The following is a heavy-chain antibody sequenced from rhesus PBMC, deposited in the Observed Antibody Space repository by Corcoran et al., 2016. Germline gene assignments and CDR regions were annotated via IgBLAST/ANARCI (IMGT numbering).Heavy chain of an antibody. CDR2: IYGSSTST. CDR1: GGSISDSYR. J-gene: IGHJ4*01. Sequence: VQLQESGPGMVKPSETLSLTCAVSGGSISDSYRWSWIRQPPGKGLEWIGYIYGSSTSTNYNSSLKGRVTISQDTSKNQFSLKRSSVTAADTAVYYCARELTWFFDYLGQGVLVTVSS. V-gene: IGHV4S10*01. D-gene: IGHD1-38*01. CDR3: ARELTWFFDY.